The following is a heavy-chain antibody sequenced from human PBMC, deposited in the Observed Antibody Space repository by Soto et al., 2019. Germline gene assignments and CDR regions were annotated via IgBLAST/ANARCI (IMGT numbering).Heavy chain of an antibody. CDR1: GFTFDTYA. CDR2: IGSSGST. CDR3: AKGFRSLEWYSLAPFDY. Sequence: GGSLRLSCVASGFTFDTYALNWVRQAPGKGLEWVSAIGSSGSTYYADSVKGRFTISRDTPKKALYLQMNSLRVEDTAKYYCAKGFRSLEWYSLAPFDYWGQGALVTVSS. J-gene: IGHJ4*02. V-gene: IGHV3-23*01. D-gene: IGHD3-3*01.